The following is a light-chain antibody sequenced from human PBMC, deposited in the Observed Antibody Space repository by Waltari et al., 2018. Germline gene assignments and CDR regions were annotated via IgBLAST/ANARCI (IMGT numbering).Light chain of an antibody. CDR3: QSADSSGTYQV. CDR1: ALPKQF. CDR2: KDT. J-gene: IGLJ3*02. Sequence: SYELTPPPSVSVSPGQTARITCSGDALPKQFAYWYQQKPGQAPVLIMYKDTERPSGITERFSGFSSGTTVTLTISGVQAEDEADYYCQSADSSGTYQVFGGGTKLTVL. V-gene: IGLV3-25*03.